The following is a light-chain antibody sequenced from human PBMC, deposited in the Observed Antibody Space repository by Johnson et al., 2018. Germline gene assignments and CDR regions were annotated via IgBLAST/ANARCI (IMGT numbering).Light chain of an antibody. J-gene: IGLJ1*01. Sequence: QSVLTQPPSVSAAPGQKVTISCSGSSSNIGNNYVSWYQQLPGTAPKLLIYENYTRPSGIPDRFSGSKSGTSATLGITGLQTGDEADYYCGTWDSRLTAGNVFGTGTKVTVL. CDR1: SSNIGNNY. CDR2: ENY. V-gene: IGLV1-51*02. CDR3: GTWDSRLTAGNV.